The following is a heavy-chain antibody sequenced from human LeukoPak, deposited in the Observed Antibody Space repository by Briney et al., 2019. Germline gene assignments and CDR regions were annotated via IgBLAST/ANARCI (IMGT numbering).Heavy chain of an antibody. CDR1: GYTFTSYG. CDR2: ISAYNGNT. J-gene: IGHJ3*02. D-gene: IGHD3-22*01. CDR3: ARDQCAYYYDTGAFDI. Sequence: ASVKVSCKASGYTFTSYGISWVRQAPGQGLEWMGWISAYNGNTNYAQKLQGRVTMTTDTSTSTAYMELRSLRSDDTAVYYCARDQCAYYYDTGAFDIWGQGTMVTVSS. V-gene: IGHV1-18*01.